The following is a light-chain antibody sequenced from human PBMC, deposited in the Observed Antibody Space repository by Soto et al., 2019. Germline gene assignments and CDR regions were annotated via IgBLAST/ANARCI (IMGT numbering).Light chain of an antibody. J-gene: IGKJ1*01. V-gene: IGKV3-20*01. Sequence: EIVLTQSPGTLSLSPGERATLSCRASQSVSSNYLAWYQRKPGQAPRLLIYGASSRATGIPNRFSGSGSGTDFTLTFTRLEPEDFAVYYCQQYGSSPPTFGQGTKVEIK. CDR3: QQYGSSPPT. CDR1: QSVSSNY. CDR2: GAS.